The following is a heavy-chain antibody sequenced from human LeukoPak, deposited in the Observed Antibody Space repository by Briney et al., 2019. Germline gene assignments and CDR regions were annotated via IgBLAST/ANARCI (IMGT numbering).Heavy chain of an antibody. D-gene: IGHD3-10*01. CDR2: ISSNGGST. J-gene: IGHJ6*03. V-gene: IGHV3-64*01. Sequence: GGTLRLSCAASGFTFSSYAMHWVRQAPGKGLEYVSAISSNGGSTYYANSVKGRFTISRDNSKDTLYLQMGSLRAEDMAVYYCARVGITMVRGPYMDVWGKGTTVTISS. CDR1: GFTFSSYA. CDR3: ARVGITMVRGPYMDV.